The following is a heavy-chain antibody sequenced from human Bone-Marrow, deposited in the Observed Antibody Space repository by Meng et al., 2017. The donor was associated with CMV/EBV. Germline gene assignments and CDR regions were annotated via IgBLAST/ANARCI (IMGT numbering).Heavy chain of an antibody. CDR2: LHNSGRT. CDR3: ARGHPAFSGVYV. Sequence: SETLSLTCTVSGGSIASEYWSWIRQPPGKGLQWIAYLHNSGRTNYTPSLKSRVTLSVDTSKNQLSLKVRSVTAADTAVYYCARGHPAFSGVYVWGQRTTVTVSS. J-gene: IGHJ6*02. D-gene: IGHD2/OR15-2a*01. CDR1: GGSIASEY. V-gene: IGHV4-59*01.